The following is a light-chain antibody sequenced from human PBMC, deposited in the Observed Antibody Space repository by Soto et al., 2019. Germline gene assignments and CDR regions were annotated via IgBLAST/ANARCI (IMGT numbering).Light chain of an antibody. V-gene: IGKV2-28*01. CDR2: LGS. CDR3: LQTLQTPPWT. CDR1: QSLLHSDGYNY. Sequence: DIVVTQSPLSLPVTPGEPASISCRSSQSLLHSDGYNYLDWYLQKPGQSPQLLIYLGSSRASGVPERFSGSGSGTDFTLKISTVEAEDVGVYYCLQTLQTPPWTFGQGTKVDIK. J-gene: IGKJ1*01.